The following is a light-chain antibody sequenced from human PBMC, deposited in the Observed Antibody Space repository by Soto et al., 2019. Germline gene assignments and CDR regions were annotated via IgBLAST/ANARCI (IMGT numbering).Light chain of an antibody. J-gene: IGKJ1*01. CDR1: QSISSW. Sequence: DIQMTQSPSTLSASVGDRVTITCRASQSISSWLAWYQQKPGKAPKLLIYDASSLESGVPQRLSGSGSGTDFTLTISSLKTDDFSTYYCQQYHSYWTFGQGTKVDIK. CDR3: QQYHSYWT. CDR2: DAS. V-gene: IGKV1-5*01.